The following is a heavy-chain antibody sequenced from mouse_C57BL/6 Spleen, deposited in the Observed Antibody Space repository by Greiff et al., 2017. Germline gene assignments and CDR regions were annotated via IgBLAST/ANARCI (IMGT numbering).Heavy chain of an antibody. CDR1: GYTFTSYG. D-gene: IGHD2-5*01. Sequence: QVHLQQSGAGLVKPGASVKMSCEASGYTFTSYGITWVRQRPGKGLEWVVAICPGGGSTNYHDKVKSKVTLTVDTATNTPYMQLSSLKSEDTAVYYCARGDHSTGGELAYWGQGTSVTVSS. CDR3: ARGDHSTGGELAY. J-gene: IGHJ4*01. V-gene: IGHV1-55*01. CDR2: ICPGGGST.